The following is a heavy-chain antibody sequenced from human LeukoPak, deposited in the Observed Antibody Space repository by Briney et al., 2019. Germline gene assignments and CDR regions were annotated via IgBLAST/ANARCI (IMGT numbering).Heavy chain of an antibody. CDR1: GFTFSSYW. J-gene: IGHJ4*02. V-gene: IGHV3-7*01. Sequence: GGFLRLSCAASGFTFSSYWMSWVRQAPGKGLEWVANIKQDGSEKYYVDSVKGRFTISRDNAKNSLYLQMNSLRAEDTAVYYCARDSFRGSSWSTHKRQKTFDYWGQGTLVTVSS. D-gene: IGHD6-13*01. CDR3: ARDSFRGSSWSTHKRQKTFDY. CDR2: IKQDGSEK.